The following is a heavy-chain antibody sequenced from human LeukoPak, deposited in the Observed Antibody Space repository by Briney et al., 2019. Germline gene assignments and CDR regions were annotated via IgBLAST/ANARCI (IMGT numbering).Heavy chain of an antibody. CDR1: GGSISSYY. CDR3: AREVVVVTAKYYYYYGMDV. V-gene: IGHV4-4*07. D-gene: IGHD2-21*02. Sequence: SETLSLTRTVSGGSISSYYWSWIRQPAGKGLEWIGRIYTSGSTNYNHSLKSRVTMSVDTSKNQFSLKLSSVTAADTAVYYCAREVVVVTAKYYYYYGMDVWGQGTTVTVSS. J-gene: IGHJ6*02. CDR2: IYTSGST.